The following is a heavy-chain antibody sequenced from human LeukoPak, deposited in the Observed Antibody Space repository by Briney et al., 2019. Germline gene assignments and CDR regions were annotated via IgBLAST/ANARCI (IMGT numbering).Heavy chain of an antibody. V-gene: IGHV1-46*03. D-gene: IGHD5-18*01. J-gene: IGHJ4*02. CDR1: GYTFTSYY. Sequence: ASVKLSCTASGYTFTSYYMHWVRQAPGQGLEWMGIINPSGGSTSCAQKFQGRVTMTRDTSTSTVYMELSSLRSEDTAVYYCARDTSGAAMGEHDYWGQGTLVTVSS. CDR3: ARDTSGAAMGEHDY. CDR2: INPSGGST.